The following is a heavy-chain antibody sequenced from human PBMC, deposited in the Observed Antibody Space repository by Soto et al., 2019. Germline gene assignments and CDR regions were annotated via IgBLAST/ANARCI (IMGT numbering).Heavy chain of an antibody. CDR3: AREAV. J-gene: IGHJ6*02. V-gene: IGHV3-7*05. CDR1: GFTFSGYW. Sequence: EVQLVESGGGLVQPGGSLRLSCAASGFTFSGYWMSWVRQAPGKGLEWVANIKQDGSEQVYVDSVKGRFTISRDNAKNSLYLQMNRLRAEDPAVYYCAREAVWGQGTTVTVSS. CDR2: IKQDGSEQ.